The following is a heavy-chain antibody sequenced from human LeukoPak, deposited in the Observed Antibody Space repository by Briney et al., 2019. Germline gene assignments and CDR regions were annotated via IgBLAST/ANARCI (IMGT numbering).Heavy chain of an antibody. CDR2: IYYSGST. D-gene: IGHD3-10*01. J-gene: IGHJ4*02. V-gene: IGHV4-59*12. CDR3: ATYYYGSGSYYSRDY. CDR1: GGSISSYY. Sequence: SVTLSLTCTVSGGSISSYYWSWIRQPPGKGLEWIGYIYYSGSTNYNPSLKSRVTISVDKSKNQFSLKLSSVTAADTAVYYCATYYYGSGSYYSRDYWGQGTLVTVSS.